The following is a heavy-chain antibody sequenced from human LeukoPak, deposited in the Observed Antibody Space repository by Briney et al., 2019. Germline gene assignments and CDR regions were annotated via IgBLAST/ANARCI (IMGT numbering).Heavy chain of an antibody. Sequence: GGSLRLSCAASGFTFSSYGMHWVRQAPGKGLEWVAVISYDGSNKYYADSVKGRFTISRDNSKNTLYLQMNSLRAEDTAVYYCAKDTRIYYDSSGYYFVYWGQGTLVTVSS. CDR3: AKDTRIYYDSSGYYFVY. CDR1: GFTFSSYG. CDR2: ISYDGSNK. J-gene: IGHJ4*02. D-gene: IGHD3-22*01. V-gene: IGHV3-30*18.